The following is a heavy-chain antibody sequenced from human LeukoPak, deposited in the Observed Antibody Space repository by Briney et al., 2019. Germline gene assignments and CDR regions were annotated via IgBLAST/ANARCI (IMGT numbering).Heavy chain of an antibody. CDR2: ISGDGGST. D-gene: IGHD1-26*01. CDR3: ARVGATLAYFDY. J-gene: IGHJ4*02. Sequence: GGSLRLSCAASGFTFSSYAMSWVRQAPGKGLEWVSAISGDGGSTYYADSVKGRFTISRDNAKNSLYLQMNSLRAEDTAVYYCARVGATLAYFDYWGQGSLVTVSS. V-gene: IGHV3-23*01. CDR1: GFTFSSYA.